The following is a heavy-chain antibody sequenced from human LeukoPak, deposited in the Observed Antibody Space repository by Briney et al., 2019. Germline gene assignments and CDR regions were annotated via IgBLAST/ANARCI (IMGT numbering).Heavy chain of an antibody. J-gene: IGHJ4*02. D-gene: IGHD3-10*01. CDR2: ISYSGGT. CDR1: GGSVSSYF. V-gene: IGHV4-59*02. Sequence: SETLSLTCSVSGGSVSSYFWTWLRQSPLKGLESHGYISYSGGTKYNPSLQSRVTMSVDTSKNQISLTLTSVTAADTAMYYCAGYSAGRFFFHFWGQGALVAVSS. CDR3: AGYSAGRFFFHF.